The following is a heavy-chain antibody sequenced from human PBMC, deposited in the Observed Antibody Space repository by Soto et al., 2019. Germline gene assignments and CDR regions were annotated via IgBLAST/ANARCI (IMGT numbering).Heavy chain of an antibody. D-gene: IGHD2-15*01. J-gene: IGHJ6*03. CDR3: ARVARFCGGGSRYPPFYYSYMDV. V-gene: IGHV3-74*01. CDR2: INSDGSST. CDR1: GFTFSSYW. Sequence: GGSLRLSCAASGFTFSSYWMHWVRQAPGKGLVWVSRINSDGSSTSYADSVKGRFTISRDNAKNTLYLQMNSLRAEDTAVYYCARVARFCGGGSRYPPFYYSYMDVGGKGTTVTVP.